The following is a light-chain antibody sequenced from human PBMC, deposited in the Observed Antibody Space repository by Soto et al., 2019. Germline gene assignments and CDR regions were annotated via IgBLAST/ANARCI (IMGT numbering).Light chain of an antibody. CDR2: SAS. Sequence: DIQMTQSPSSLSPSVGDRVTITCRASQDIRRYLSWYQQKTGTAPKFLIYSASGLHSGVPSRFSGSGSGTDFTLTISSLQPEDFATYYCLRTYSTPWTFGQGTKVEIK. CDR3: LRTYSTPWT. V-gene: IGKV1-39*01. J-gene: IGKJ1*01. CDR1: QDIRRY.